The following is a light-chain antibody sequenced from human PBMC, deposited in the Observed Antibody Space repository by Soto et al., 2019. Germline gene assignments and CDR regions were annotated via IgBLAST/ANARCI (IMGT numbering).Light chain of an antibody. Sequence: DIVVTQAPATLSASPGERGTLSCRASQFVSSRLAWYQQRPGQVPRLLIYDTSTRAPGISARFSGSGSGTEFTPTISSLQSEDFAVYYCQEYIQWPPGMFGPGTTVDIK. J-gene: IGKJ3*01. CDR1: QFVSSR. CDR3: QEYIQWPPGM. V-gene: IGKV3-15*01. CDR2: DTS.